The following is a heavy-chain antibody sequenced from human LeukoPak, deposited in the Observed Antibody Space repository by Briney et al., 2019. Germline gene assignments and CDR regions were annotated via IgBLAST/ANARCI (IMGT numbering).Heavy chain of an antibody. Sequence: GRSLRLSCAASGFTFRSYDMHWVRQAPGKGLEWVAVMSYDGSEKYYADSVKGRFSISRDNSKSTLYLQMNSLRAEDTAVYYCAKAGNHYGLAYWGQGTLVTVSS. CDR1: GFTFRSYD. D-gene: IGHD3-10*01. CDR2: MSYDGSEK. V-gene: IGHV3-30*18. CDR3: AKAGNHYGLAY. J-gene: IGHJ4*02.